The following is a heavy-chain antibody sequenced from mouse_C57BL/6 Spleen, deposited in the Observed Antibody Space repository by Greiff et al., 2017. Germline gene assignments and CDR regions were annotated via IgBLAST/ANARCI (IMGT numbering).Heavy chain of an antibody. D-gene: IGHD1-1*02. Sequence: EVQLVESGGGLVKPGGSLKLSCAASGFTFSSYTMSWVRQTPEKRLEWVATISGGGGNTYYTDSVKGRFTISRDKAKNTLYLQMSSLRSEDTALYYCARYGGYYWYFDVWGKGTTVTVSS. J-gene: IGHJ1*03. CDR3: ARYGGYYWYFDV. V-gene: IGHV5-9*01. CDR2: ISGGGGNT. CDR1: GFTFSSYT.